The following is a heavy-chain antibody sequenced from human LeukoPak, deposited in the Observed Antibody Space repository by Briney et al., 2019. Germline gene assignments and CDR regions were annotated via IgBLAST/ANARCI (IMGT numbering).Heavy chain of an antibody. V-gene: IGHV3-21*06. J-gene: IGHJ4*02. D-gene: IGHD2-8*01. CDR3: TRGTDGLWDF. Sequence: MPGGSLRLSCAASGFSFSSYRMNWVHQAPGKGLEWVSSVSNSGDYIHYADSVKGRFTISRDNSKNSLYLQMNRLTAEDTAVYYCTRGTDGLWDFWGQGTLVTVSS. CDR2: VSNSGDYI. CDR1: GFSFSSYR.